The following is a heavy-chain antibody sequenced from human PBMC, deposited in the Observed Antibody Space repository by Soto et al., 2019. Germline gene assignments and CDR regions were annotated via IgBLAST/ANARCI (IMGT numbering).Heavy chain of an antibody. D-gene: IGHD6-13*01. V-gene: IGHV4-39*01. J-gene: IGHJ4*02. CDR2: IYYSGST. CDR1: GGSISSSSYY. CDR3: ASRAYRQPHDY. Sequence: PSETLSLTCTVSGGSISSSSYYWGWIRQAPGKGLEWIGSIYYSGSTYYNPSLKSRVTISVDTSKNQFSLKLSSVTAADTAVYYCASRAYRQPHDYWGQGTLVTVSS.